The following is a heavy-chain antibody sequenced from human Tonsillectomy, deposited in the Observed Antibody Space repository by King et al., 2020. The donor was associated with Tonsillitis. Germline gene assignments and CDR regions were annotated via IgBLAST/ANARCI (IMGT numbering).Heavy chain of an antibody. Sequence: VQLVESGGGLVQPGGSLRLSCAASGFTVSSNYMSWVRQAPGKGLEWVSVIYSGGSTYYADSVKGRFTISSDNSKNTLYLQMNSLRAEDTAVYYCARGRDYYDSRGADYWGQGTLVTVSS. CDR2: IYSGGST. CDR1: GFTVSSNY. CDR3: ARGRDYYDSRGADY. J-gene: IGHJ4*02. D-gene: IGHD3-22*01. V-gene: IGHV3-66*01.